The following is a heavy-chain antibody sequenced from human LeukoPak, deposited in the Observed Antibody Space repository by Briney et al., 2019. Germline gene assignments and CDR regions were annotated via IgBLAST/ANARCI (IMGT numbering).Heavy chain of an antibody. CDR1: GGSISSYY. V-gene: IGHV4-59*08. CDR3: ARQRSQDFGELLVDY. J-gene: IGHJ4*02. D-gene: IGHD3-10*01. Sequence: PSETLSLTCTVCGGSISSYYWSWIRQPPGKGLEWMWYIYYSGSTNYNPSLKSRVTISVDTSKNQFSLKLNSVTAADTAVYYCARQRSQDFGELLVDYWGQGTLVTVSS. CDR2: IYYSGST.